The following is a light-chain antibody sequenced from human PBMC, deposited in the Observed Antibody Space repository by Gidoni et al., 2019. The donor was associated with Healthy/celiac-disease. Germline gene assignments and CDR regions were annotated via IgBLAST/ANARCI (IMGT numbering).Light chain of an antibody. Sequence: DIQMTQSPSSLSASVGDRVTITCRASQSISSYLNWYQQKPGKAPKLLIYAASSLQSGVPSRFSGSGSGTDFTLTISSLQPEDVATYYCQQSYSTPPHFGQGTKLEIK. J-gene: IGKJ2*01. CDR2: AAS. V-gene: IGKV1-39*01. CDR3: QQSYSTPPH. CDR1: QSISSY.